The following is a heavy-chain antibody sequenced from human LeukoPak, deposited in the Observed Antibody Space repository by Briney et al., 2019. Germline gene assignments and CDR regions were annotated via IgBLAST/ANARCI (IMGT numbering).Heavy chain of an antibody. CDR3: ARDYYYSVDY. J-gene: IGHJ4*02. D-gene: IGHD3-22*01. V-gene: IGHV3-74*01. CDR2: IKSDGST. Sequence: GGSLRLSCAASGFTFSSYEMNWVRQAPGKGLVWVSIIKSDGSTIYADSVKGRFTISRDNAKSTIYLQMNSLRAEDTAVYYCARDYYYSVDYWGQGTLVTVSS. CDR1: GFTFSSYE.